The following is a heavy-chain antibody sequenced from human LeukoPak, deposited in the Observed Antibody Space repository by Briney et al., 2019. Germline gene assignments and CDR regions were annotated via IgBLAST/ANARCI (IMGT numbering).Heavy chain of an antibody. J-gene: IGHJ3*02. D-gene: IGHD6-19*01. CDR2: IKGDGSEK. CDR3: AREFNIAVAGIYTGFDI. Sequence: HPGGSLRLSCADSGFTFSSYWMSWVRQAPGKGLEWVANIKGDGSEKRYVGSVKGRFTISRDNAKNSLYLQMNSLRADDTAVYYCAREFNIAVAGIYTGFDIWGQGTMVTVSS. V-gene: IGHV3-7*03. CDR1: GFTFSSYW.